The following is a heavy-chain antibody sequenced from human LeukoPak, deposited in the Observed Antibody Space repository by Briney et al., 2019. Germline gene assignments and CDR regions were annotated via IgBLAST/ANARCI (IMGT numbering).Heavy chain of an antibody. Sequence: KVSAISSDGGTTYYADSVKGRFTISRDNSKNTLYLQMSSLRAEDTAVYYCVKEIAFYDFWGQGTLVTVSS. CDR2: ISSDGGTT. J-gene: IGHJ4*02. CDR3: VKEIAFYDF. D-gene: IGHD2/OR15-2a*01. V-gene: IGHV3-64D*06.